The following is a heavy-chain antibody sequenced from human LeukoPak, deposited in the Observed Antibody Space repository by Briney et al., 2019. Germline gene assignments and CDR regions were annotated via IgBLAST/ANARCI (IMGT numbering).Heavy chain of an antibody. CDR2: INHSGST. D-gene: IGHD3-10*01. CDR3: ARGITWNWFDP. J-gene: IGHJ5*02. Sequence: SETLSLTCAVYGGSFSGYYWSWIRQPPGKGLEWIGEINHSGSTNYNPSLKSRVTISVDTSKNQFSLKLSSVTAADTAVYYCARGITWNWFDPWGQGTLVIVSS. V-gene: IGHV4-34*01. CDR1: GGSFSGYY.